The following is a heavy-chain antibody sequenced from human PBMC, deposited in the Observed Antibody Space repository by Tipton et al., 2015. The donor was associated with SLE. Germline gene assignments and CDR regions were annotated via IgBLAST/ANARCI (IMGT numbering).Heavy chain of an antibody. V-gene: IGHV4-34*01. D-gene: IGHD7-27*01. Sequence: AGLVKPSETLSLTCAVYGGSFSGYYWSWLRQPPGKGLEWIGEINHSGSTNYNPSLKSRVTISVDTSKNQFSLKLSSVTAADTAVYDCARVANWGLFDYWGQGTLVTVSS. CDR1: GGSFSGYY. J-gene: IGHJ4*02. CDR3: ARVANWGLFDY. CDR2: INHSGST.